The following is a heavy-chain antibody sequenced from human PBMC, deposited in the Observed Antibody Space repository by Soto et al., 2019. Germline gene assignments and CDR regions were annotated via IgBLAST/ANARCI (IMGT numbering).Heavy chain of an antibody. CDR1: GFTFDDHN. V-gene: IGHV3-43*01. J-gene: IGHJ4*02. CDR3: ASSQGDY. Sequence: DVHLVESGGVVVQPGGSLRLSCAASGFTFDDHNMHWIRQAPGKGLEWVSLISWDGDTTYYADSVKGRFTISRDNSRNSLYLQMNALTTEDTALYYCASSQGDYWGQGTLVTVSS. CDR2: ISWDGDTT.